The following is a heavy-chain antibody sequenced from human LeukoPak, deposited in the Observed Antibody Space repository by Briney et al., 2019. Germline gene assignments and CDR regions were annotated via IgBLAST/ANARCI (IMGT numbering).Heavy chain of an antibody. CDR1: GFTFSSYA. V-gene: IGHV3-30*04. J-gene: IGHJ4*02. CDR3: ASASNYYDSSEDY. Sequence: GGSLRLSCAASGFTFSSYAMHWVRQAPGKGLEWVAVISYDGSNKYYADSVKGRFTISRDNSKNTLYLQMNSLRAEDTAVYYCASASNYYDSSEDYWGQGTLVTVSS. D-gene: IGHD3-22*01. CDR2: ISYDGSNK.